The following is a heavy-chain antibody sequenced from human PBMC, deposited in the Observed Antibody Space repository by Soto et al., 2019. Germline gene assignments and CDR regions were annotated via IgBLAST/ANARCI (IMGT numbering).Heavy chain of an antibody. CDR2: IHHSGSI. D-gene: IGHD1-1*01. V-gene: IGHV4-30-4*08. Sequence: QVQLQQSGPGLVKPSQTLSLTCTVSGGSISSDYYHWTWIRQSPERGLEWIGYIHHSGSILYNPSMKSRLTMSVDKSKNQYNLHLSSVTAADTAVYFWAREDDGGDTLDVWGQGTTVTVSS. CDR3: AREDDGGDTLDV. CDR1: GGSISSDYYH. J-gene: IGHJ6*02.